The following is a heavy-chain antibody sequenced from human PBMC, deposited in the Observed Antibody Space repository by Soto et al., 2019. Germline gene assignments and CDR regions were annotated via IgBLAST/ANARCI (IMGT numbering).Heavy chain of an antibody. V-gene: IGHV4-59*12. CDR3: ARDVERSAIGP. CDR2: IAYSGDT. CDR1: GGSFANYY. Sequence: PSETLSLTCAVYGGSFANYYWNWIRQPPGKGLEWIGYIAYSGDTYYNPSLRSRVTISADTSENKFSLTLKSVTAADTAVYFCARDVERSAIGPWGQGTSVTVSS. J-gene: IGHJ5*02.